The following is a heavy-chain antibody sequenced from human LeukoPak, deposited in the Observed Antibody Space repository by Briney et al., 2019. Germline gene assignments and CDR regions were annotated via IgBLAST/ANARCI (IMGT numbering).Heavy chain of an antibody. CDR3: ARGGWFGEGYYYYYYYMDV. CDR2: IYYSGST. CDR1: GGSISSYY. D-gene: IGHD3-10*01. J-gene: IGHJ6*03. Sequence: SETLSLTCTVSGGSISSYYWSWIRQPPGKGLEWIGYIYYSGSTNYNPSLKSRVTISVDTSKNQFSLKLSSVTAADTAVYYCARGGWFGEGYYYYYYYMDVWGKGTTVTVSS. V-gene: IGHV4-59*01.